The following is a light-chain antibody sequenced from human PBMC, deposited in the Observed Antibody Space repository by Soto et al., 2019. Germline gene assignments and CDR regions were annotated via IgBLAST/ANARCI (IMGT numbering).Light chain of an antibody. CDR2: EVS. CDR1: RSDVGGYNF. J-gene: IGLJ3*02. CDR3: SSFGGGNKVL. V-gene: IGLV2-8*01. Sequence: QSVLTQPPSASGSPGQSVTISCTGTRSDVGGYNFVSWYQQHPGKVPKPVIFEVSKRPSGVPDRFSGSKSGNTAFLTVSGLQAEDEADYYCSSFGGGNKVLFGGGTKLTVL.